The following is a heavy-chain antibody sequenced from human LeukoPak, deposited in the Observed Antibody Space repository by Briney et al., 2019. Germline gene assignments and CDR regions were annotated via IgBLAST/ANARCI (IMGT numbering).Heavy chain of an antibody. V-gene: IGHV3-48*01. CDR3: ARTQYSSSWPYYYYYYMDV. Sequence: GGSLRLSCAVSGFTFSSYSMNWVRRAPGEGLEWVSYIGSSVSTRYYADSVKGRFTISRDNGKHSLYLQMNSLRAEDTAVYYCARTQYSSSWPYYYYYYMDVWGKGTTVTVSS. CDR2: IGSSVSTR. D-gene: IGHD6-13*01. CDR1: GFTFSSYS. J-gene: IGHJ6*03.